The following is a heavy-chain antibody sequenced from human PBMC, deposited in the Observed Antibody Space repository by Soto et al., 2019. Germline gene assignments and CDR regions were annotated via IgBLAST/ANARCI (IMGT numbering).Heavy chain of an antibody. V-gene: IGHV3-11*06. CDR2: ISSGSDST. J-gene: IGHJ4*02. CDR1: GFTFSDYY. D-gene: IGHD1-7*01. Sequence: QVQVVESGGGLVKPGGSLRLSCAASGFTFSDYYMSWIRQAAGKGLEWVSFISSGSDSTKYADSVKGRFTISRDNAKNSLYLQLNSLRAEDTAVYYCARGGVKGTTSRGQVYNWGQGTLVTLSS. CDR3: ARGGVKGTTSRGQVYN.